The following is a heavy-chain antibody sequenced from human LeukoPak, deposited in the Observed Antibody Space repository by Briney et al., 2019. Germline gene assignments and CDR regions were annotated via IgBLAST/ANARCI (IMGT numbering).Heavy chain of an antibody. V-gene: IGHV1-18*01. CDR1: GYTFTSYG. CDR3: AREAAVSGYYFYYFDY. D-gene: IGHD3-22*01. J-gene: IGHJ4*02. CDR2: ISAYNGNA. Sequence: ASVKVSCKASGYTFTSYGISWVRQAPGQVLEWMGWISAYNGNANYAQKLQGRVTMTTDTSTSTAYMELRSLRSDDTAVYYCAREAAVSGYYFYYFDYWGQGTLVTVSS.